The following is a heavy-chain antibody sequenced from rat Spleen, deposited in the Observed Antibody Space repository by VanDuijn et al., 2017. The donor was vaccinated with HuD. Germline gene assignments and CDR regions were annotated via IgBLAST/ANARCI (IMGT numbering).Heavy chain of an antibody. V-gene: IGHV5-25*01. D-gene: IGHD1-9*01. J-gene: IGHJ2*01. Sequence: EVQLVESGGGLVQPGRSLKLSCVASGFIFSDHYVAWFRQTPTKGLEWVASISTGGDDTYYRDSVKGRFTISRDDEESTLYLQMDSLRSEDTATYYCARPTTGIPFNYWGQGVMVTVSS. CDR3: ARPTTGIPFNY. CDR1: GFIFSDHY. CDR2: ISTGGDDT.